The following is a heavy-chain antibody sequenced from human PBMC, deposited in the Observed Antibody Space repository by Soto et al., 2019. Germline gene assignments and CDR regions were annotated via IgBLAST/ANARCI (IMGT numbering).Heavy chain of an antibody. D-gene: IGHD2-15*01. Sequence: GGSLRLSCAASGFTFSDYYMSWIRQAPGKGLEWVSYISSSGSTIYYADSVKGRFTISRDNAKNSLYLQMNSLRAEDTAVYYCARDSPKVGYCSGGSCSGIDYWGQGTLVTAS. J-gene: IGHJ4*02. CDR1: GFTFSDYY. V-gene: IGHV3-11*01. CDR2: ISSSGSTI. CDR3: ARDSPKVGYCSGGSCSGIDY.